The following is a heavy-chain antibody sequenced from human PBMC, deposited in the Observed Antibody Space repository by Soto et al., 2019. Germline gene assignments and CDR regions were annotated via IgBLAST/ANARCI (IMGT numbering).Heavy chain of an antibody. D-gene: IGHD1-26*01. CDR2: IIPFFGTS. CDR1: GGTFSSYP. Sequence: QVQLVQSGAEGKKPGSSVTVSCGASGGTFSSYPINWVRQAPGQGLEWMGGIIPFFGTSNYAQKFQGRATITADESTSTAYMELRSLRSEDTAVYYCARVGHITNYGMAVWGQGTTVTVSS. V-gene: IGHV1-69*01. J-gene: IGHJ6*02. CDR3: ARVGHITNYGMAV.